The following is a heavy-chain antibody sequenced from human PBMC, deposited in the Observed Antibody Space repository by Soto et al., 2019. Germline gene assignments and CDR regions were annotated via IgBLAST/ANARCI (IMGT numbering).Heavy chain of an antibody. CDR2: INAGNGNT. CDR1: GYTFTSHD. CDR3: ARAVLDPNWNYYYYYGMDV. J-gene: IGHJ6*02. V-gene: IGHV1-3*01. Sequence: ASVKVSCKASGYTFTSHDMHWVRQAPGQRLEWMGWINAGNGNTKYSQKFQDRVTITRDTSATTAYMELSSLRSEDTAVYYCARAVLDPNWNYYYYYGMDVWGQGTTVTVS. D-gene: IGHD1-1*01.